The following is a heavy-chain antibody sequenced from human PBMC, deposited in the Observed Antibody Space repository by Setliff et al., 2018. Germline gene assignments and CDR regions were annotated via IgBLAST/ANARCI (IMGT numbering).Heavy chain of an antibody. J-gene: IGHJ6*03. CDR2: IYIGGSA. D-gene: IGHD6-19*01. Sequence: SETLSLTCTVSGGSISSYYWSWIRQPAGKGLEWIGHIYIGGSANYNPSLKSRVTMSIDTSKNQFSLNLNSVTAADMAVYYCAREQWLDPPGYYYMDVWAKGTTVTVSS. CDR1: GGSISSYY. CDR3: AREQWLDPPGYYYMDV. V-gene: IGHV4-4*07.